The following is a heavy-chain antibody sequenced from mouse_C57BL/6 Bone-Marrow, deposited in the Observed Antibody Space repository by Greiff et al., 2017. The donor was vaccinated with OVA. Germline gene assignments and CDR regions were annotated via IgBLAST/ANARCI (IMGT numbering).Heavy chain of an antibody. CDR3: ARRGSRCYAMDS. CDR1: GYTFTTYP. J-gene: IGHJ4*01. CDR2: FHPYNDDT. D-gene: IGHD1-1*01. V-gene: IGHV1-47*01. Sequence: QVHVKQSGAELVKPGASVKMSCKASGYTFTTYPIEWMKQNHGKSLEWIGNFHPYNDDTKYNEKFKGKATLTVEKSSSTVYLELSRLTSDDSAVFFCARRGSRCYAMDSWGQGTSVTASS.